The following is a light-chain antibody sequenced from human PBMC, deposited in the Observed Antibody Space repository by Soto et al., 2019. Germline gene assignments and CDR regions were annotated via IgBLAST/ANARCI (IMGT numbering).Light chain of an antibody. CDR2: DAS. V-gene: IGKV3-11*01. J-gene: IGKJ5*01. CDR1: QSVSSY. CDR3: QHYVSPPIT. Sequence: DIVLTQSPCTLSLSPGERATLSCRASQSVSSYLAWYQQKPGQAPRLLIYDASNRATGIPARFSGSGSGTDFTLTISRLEPEDFAVYYCQHYVSPPITFGQGTRLEIK.